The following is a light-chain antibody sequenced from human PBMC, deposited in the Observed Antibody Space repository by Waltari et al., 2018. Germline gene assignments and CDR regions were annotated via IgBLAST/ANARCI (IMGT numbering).Light chain of an antibody. CDR3: QQYNFDPWT. Sequence: DIQMTQSPSTLSASVGDRVTITCRASQSISTSLAWYQQRPGKAPKLLIYKASSLESGVPSRFSGSGSGTEFTLTISSLQPDDFATYYCQQYNFDPWTFGQGTRVEIK. CDR1: QSISTS. J-gene: IGKJ1*01. CDR2: KAS. V-gene: IGKV1-5*03.